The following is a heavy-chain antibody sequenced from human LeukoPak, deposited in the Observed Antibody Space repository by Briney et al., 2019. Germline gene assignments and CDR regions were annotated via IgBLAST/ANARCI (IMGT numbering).Heavy chain of an antibody. CDR2: VSWNSGNI. V-gene: IGHV3-9*01. Sequence: AGRSLRLSCAASGFTFDDYAMHWVRHAPGKGLEWVSGVSWNSGNIGYADSVKGRFTISRDNAKNSLYLQMNSLRAEDTALYYCAKADSSSWRDDAFDIWGQGTMVTVSS. J-gene: IGHJ3*02. CDR3: AKADSSSWRDDAFDI. CDR1: GFTFDDYA. D-gene: IGHD6-13*01.